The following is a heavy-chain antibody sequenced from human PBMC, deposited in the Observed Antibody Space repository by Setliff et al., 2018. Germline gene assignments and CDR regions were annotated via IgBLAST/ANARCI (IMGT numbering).Heavy chain of an antibody. D-gene: IGHD3-3*01. Sequence: SETLSLTCTVSGDPMSSRRYYWAWIRQPAGKGLEWIGQIYTSWSTNYNPSLKSRVTISLDTSNNQFSLSLTSVTAADTAVYYCARGRTIFGVVILYYFDYWGQGTLVTVSS. CDR2: IYTSWST. V-gene: IGHV4-61*09. J-gene: IGHJ4*02. CDR1: GDPMSSRRYY. CDR3: ARGRTIFGVVILYYFDY.